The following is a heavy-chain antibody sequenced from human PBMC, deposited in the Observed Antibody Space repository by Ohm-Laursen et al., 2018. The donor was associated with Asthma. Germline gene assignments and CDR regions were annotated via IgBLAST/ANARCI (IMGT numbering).Heavy chain of an antibody. D-gene: IGHD3-22*01. Sequence: SLRLSCSASGFTFSSYGMHWVRQAPGKGLEWVAVIWYDGSNKYYADSVKGRFTISRDNSKNTLYLQMNSLRAEDTAVYYCARASYYYDSSGYRVLFAFDIWGQGTMVTVSS. V-gene: IGHV3-33*01. CDR1: GFTFSSYG. J-gene: IGHJ3*02. CDR3: ARASYYYDSSGYRVLFAFDI. CDR2: IWYDGSNK.